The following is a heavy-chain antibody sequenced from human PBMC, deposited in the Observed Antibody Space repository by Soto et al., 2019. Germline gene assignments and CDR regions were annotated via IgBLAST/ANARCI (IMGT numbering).Heavy chain of an antibody. CDR1: GFTVSTSF. Sequence: PGGSLRLSCAVSGFTVSTSFVSWVRQPPGKGLEWVSVIYSGGGTYYADSVKGRFTISRDNSKNMLYLQMNSLRVEDTAVCYCARDAGPYTPNWSDPWGRGTLLNVSS. D-gene: IGHD5-18*01. CDR3: ARDAGPYTPNWSDP. J-gene: IGHJ5*02. CDR2: IYSGGGT. V-gene: IGHV3-66*01.